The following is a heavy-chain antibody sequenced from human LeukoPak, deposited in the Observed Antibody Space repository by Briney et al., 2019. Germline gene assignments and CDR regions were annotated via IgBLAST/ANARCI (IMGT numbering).Heavy chain of an antibody. CDR1: GGSISSNSYF. D-gene: IGHD1-1*01. CDR2: IFYSGTT. Sequence: PSETLSLTCTVSGGSISSNSYFWAWIRQPPGQGLEWIGGIFYSGTTYYNPSLKSRVTISVDTSKNQFSLKVASVTAADTAVYYCARRAAYNNYYFDYWGQGILVTVSS. CDR3: ARRAAYNNYYFDY. J-gene: IGHJ4*02. V-gene: IGHV4-39*01.